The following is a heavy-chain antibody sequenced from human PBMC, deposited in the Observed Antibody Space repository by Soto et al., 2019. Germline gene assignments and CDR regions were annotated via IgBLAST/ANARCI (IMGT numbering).Heavy chain of an antibody. Sequence: ASVKVSCKASGYTFTSYGISWVRQAPGQGLEWMGWISAYNGNTNYAQKLQGRVTMTTDTSTSTVYMELRSLRSDDTAVYYCARELSMATGSDYWGQGTLVTVSS. CDR3: ARELSMATGSDY. D-gene: IGHD5-12*01. V-gene: IGHV1-18*01. J-gene: IGHJ4*02. CDR1: GYTFTSYG. CDR2: ISAYNGNT.